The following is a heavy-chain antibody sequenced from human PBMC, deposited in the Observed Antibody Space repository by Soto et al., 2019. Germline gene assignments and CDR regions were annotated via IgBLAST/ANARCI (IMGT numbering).Heavy chain of an antibody. CDR3: LSHPPATRHGMDF. V-gene: IGHV3-53*01. J-gene: IGHJ6*04. CDR1: VFTVSSNY. Sequence: PGGYLRLSCAASVFTVSSNYMSWVRQAPGKGLEWVSVIYSGGSTYYADSVRCRCTISRDNSKNTLYLQMKILRAEDTAVYYCLSHPPATRHGMDFWGKGTPVSVSS. CDR2: IYSGGST.